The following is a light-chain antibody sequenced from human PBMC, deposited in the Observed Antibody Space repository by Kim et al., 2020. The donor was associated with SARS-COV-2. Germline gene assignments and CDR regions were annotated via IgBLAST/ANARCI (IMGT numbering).Light chain of an antibody. J-gene: IGKJ5*01. CDR2: GAS. CDR3: QQYGTFIT. CDR1: QSFYSRY. V-gene: IGKV3-20*01. Sequence: WSPGERAPLSGSVSQSFYSRYFAWYQQTPGQAHRLLIYGASSRATGIPDRFSGSGSGTDFTLTISRLEPEDFAVYYCQQYGTFITFGQGTRLEIK.